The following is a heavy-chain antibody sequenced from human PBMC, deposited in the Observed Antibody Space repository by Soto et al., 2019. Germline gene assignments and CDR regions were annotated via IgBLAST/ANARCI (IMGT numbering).Heavy chain of an antibody. CDR1: GYTFTSYD. V-gene: IGHV1-8*01. Sequence: QVQLVQSGAEVKKPGASVKVSCKASGYTFTSYDINWVRQATGQGLEWMGWMNPNSGNTGYAQKFQSRGTMTRNTSISTAYMELSSLRSEDTAVYYCARGRGSGGSCYSNCWFDPWGQGTLVTVSS. D-gene: IGHD2-15*01. J-gene: IGHJ5*02. CDR3: ARGRGSGGSCYSNCWFDP. CDR2: MNPNSGNT.